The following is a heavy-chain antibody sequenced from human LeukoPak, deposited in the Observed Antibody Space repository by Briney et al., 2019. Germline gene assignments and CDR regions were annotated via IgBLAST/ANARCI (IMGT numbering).Heavy chain of an antibody. Sequence: PGGSLRLSCAASGFAFSSHAMSWVRQAPGKGLEWVPAITDSGGNRQYTDSVKGRFTISRDNSKNTLYLQMDSLRADDTAVYYCAKSSRYGTGWYGKIDYWGQGTLVTVSS. CDR1: GFAFSSHA. D-gene: IGHD6-19*01. V-gene: IGHV3-23*01. J-gene: IGHJ4*02. CDR2: ITDSGGNR. CDR3: AKSSRYGTGWYGKIDY.